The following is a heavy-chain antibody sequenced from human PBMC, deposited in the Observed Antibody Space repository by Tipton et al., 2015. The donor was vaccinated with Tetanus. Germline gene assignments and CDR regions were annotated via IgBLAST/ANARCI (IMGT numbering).Heavy chain of an antibody. CDR1: GGSVSGSSHY. CDR2: IYHSGST. CDR3: ARGNNDIPKKGPFDS. D-gene: IGHD1-1*01. Sequence: TLSLTCIVSGGSVSGSSHYWSWIRQPPGKPLEWVGYIYHSGSTNYNPSLKSRVTISFGTSKNQFSLNLESVTAADTAVYYCARGNNDIPKKGPFDSWGQGTLVIVSS. V-gene: IGHV4-61*01. J-gene: IGHJ4*02.